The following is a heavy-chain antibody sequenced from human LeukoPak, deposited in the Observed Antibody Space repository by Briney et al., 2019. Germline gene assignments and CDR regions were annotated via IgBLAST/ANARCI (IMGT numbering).Heavy chain of an antibody. D-gene: IGHD5-18*01. CDR3: AREGYSYGKAPDY. V-gene: IGHV3-21*01. CDR2: ISSSSSYI. Sequence: GGSLRLSCAASGFTFNNYDMNWVRQAPGKGLEWVSSISSSSSYIYYADSVKGRFTISRDNAKNSLYLQMNSLRAEDTAVYYCAREGYSYGKAPDYWGQGTLVTVSS. J-gene: IGHJ4*02. CDR1: GFTFNNYD.